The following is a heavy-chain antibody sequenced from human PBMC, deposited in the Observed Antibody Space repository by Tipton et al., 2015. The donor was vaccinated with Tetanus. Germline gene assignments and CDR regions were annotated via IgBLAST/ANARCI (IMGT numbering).Heavy chain of an antibody. CDR3: AREGYYFDGSSYYYYFDS. D-gene: IGHD3-22*01. CDR2: IYNSGST. V-gene: IGHV4-30-4*01. CDR1: GDSISSGDYY. J-gene: IGHJ4*02. Sequence: TLSLTCTVFGDSISSGDYYWSWIRQPPGKGLEWIGYIYNSGSTYYNPSLKSRITISVDTSKSQFSLNLSSVTAADTAVYYCAREGYYFDGSSYYYYFDSWGQGTLGTVSS.